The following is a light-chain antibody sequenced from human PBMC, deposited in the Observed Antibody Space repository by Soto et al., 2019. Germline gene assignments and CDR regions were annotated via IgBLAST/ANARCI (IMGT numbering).Light chain of an antibody. CDR3: VAWDDSLNGHVV. J-gene: IGLJ2*01. V-gene: IGLV1-44*01. CDR2: GNN. CDR1: GSNIGSNP. Sequence: QSVLTQPHSASGAPGQRVTISRSGSGSNIGSNPVTWYQQLPRTAPKLHIYGNNQRPSGVPDRFSGSRSGTSASLAISGLQSEDEADYYCVAWDDSLNGHVVFGGGTKVTVL.